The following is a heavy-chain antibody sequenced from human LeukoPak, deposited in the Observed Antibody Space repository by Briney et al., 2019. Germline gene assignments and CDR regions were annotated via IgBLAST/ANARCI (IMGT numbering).Heavy chain of an antibody. CDR1: GYSFTDYY. CDR3: ARAERFDGGPYLIWP. CDR2: INPNSGGT. J-gene: IGHJ5*02. D-gene: IGHD3-16*01. Sequence: ASVKVSCKTSGYSFTDYYMHWVRQAPGQGLEWMGWINPNSGGTSSAQKFQGRVTMTRDTSITTVYMEVSWLTSDDTAIYYCARAERFDGGPYLIWPWGQGTLVSVSS. V-gene: IGHV1-2*02.